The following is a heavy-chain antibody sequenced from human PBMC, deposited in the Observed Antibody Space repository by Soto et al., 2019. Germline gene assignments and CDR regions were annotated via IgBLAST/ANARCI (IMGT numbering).Heavy chain of an antibody. Sequence: LRLSCTGSGFDFGDYYMSWIRHAPGKGLEWVSYIDSGDGTTYYTDSVKGRFTISRDNAKKTVYLQMSSLRVEDTALYYCVRPYYSSSWFPFDRWGQGTLVTVSS. V-gene: IGHV3-11*01. CDR1: GFDFGDYY. J-gene: IGHJ4*02. CDR2: IDSGDGTT. D-gene: IGHD6-13*01. CDR3: VRPYYSSSWFPFDR.